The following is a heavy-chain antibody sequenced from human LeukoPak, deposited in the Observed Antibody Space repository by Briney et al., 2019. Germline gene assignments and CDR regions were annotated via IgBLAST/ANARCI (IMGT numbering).Heavy chain of an antibody. Sequence: SETLSLTCTVSGDSISSYYWSWIRQPAGKGLEWIGRIHPSGSTNYNPSLKSRVTLSVDTSKNQFSLKLNSVTAADTAVYYRARGPPPDFDYWGRGTLVTVSS. CDR2: IHPSGST. CDR3: ARGPPPDFDY. J-gene: IGHJ4*02. CDR1: GDSISSYY. V-gene: IGHV4-4*07.